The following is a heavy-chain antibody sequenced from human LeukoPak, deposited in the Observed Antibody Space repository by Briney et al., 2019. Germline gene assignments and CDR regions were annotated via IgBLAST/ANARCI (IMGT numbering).Heavy chain of an antibody. Sequence: GGSLRLSCAASGFTFSSYWMSWVRQAPGKGLEWVAVISYDGSNKYYADSVKGRFTISRDNSKNTLYLQMNSLRAEDTAVYYCAKDWGYCSSTSCPTGYWGQGTLVTVSS. V-gene: IGHV3-30*18. CDR1: GFTFSSYW. J-gene: IGHJ4*02. D-gene: IGHD2-2*01. CDR3: AKDWGYCSSTSCPTGY. CDR2: ISYDGSNK.